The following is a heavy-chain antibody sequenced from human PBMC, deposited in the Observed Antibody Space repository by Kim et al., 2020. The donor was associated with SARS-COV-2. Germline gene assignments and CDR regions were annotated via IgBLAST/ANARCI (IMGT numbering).Heavy chain of an antibody. CDR3: ARADGKLAGTPHLFDY. D-gene: IGHD6-13*01. Sequence: SETLSLTCAVYGGSFSGYYWSWIRQPPGKGLEWIGEINHSGSTNYNPSLKSRVTISVDTSKNQFSLKLSSVTAADTAVYYCARADGKLAGTPHLFDYWGQGTLVTVSS. J-gene: IGHJ4*02. CDR2: INHSGST. CDR1: GGSFSGYY. V-gene: IGHV4-34*01.